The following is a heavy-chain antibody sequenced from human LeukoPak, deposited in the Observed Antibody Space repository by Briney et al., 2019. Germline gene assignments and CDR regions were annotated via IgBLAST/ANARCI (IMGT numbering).Heavy chain of an antibody. CDR1: GFTLSSYW. CDR2: INSDGSST. D-gene: IGHD6-19*01. CDR3: ARGISSGWYSPGIDY. J-gene: IGHJ4*02. Sequence: GGSLRLSCAASGFTLSSYWIYWVRQTPGKGLVWVSRINSDGSSTTYADSVKGRFTISRDNAKNTLFLQMNSLRVEDTAVYHCARGISSGWYSPGIDYWGQGTLVTVSS. V-gene: IGHV3-74*01.